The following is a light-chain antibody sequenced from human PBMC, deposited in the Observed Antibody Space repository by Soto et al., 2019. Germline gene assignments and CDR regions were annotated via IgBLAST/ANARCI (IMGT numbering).Light chain of an antibody. J-gene: IGLJ1*01. CDR2: ATP. V-gene: IGLV1-40*01. CDR3: QSYDSSLYGYV. CDR1: SFNLGAGYY. Sequence: QSVLTQPPSVSGAPGQRVTISCTWISFNLGAGYYVHWYPQPPGTAPQLLIYATPHRPSGVPDRFSGSKSGTSASLAITGLQAEDEADYYCQSYDSSLYGYVFGSGTKVTVL.